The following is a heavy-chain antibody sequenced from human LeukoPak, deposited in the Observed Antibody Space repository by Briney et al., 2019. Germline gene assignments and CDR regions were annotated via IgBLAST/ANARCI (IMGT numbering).Heavy chain of an antibody. CDR3: AKDRGGGYNRYFQH. V-gene: IGHV3-7*03. J-gene: IGHJ1*01. Sequence: GGSLRLSCVASGFAFSNYWMSWMRQTPGKGLEWVANIKTDGSETYYVDSVKGRFTISRDNAKNSLYLQMNSLRAEDTAVYYCAKDRGGGYNRYFQHWGQGTLVTVSS. CDR2: IKTDGSET. CDR1: GFAFSNYW. D-gene: IGHD5-24*01.